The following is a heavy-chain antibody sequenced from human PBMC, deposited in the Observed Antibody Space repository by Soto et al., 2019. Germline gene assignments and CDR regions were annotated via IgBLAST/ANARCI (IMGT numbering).Heavy chain of an antibody. CDR3: ARHLGCTNGVCYYNWFDP. D-gene: IGHD2-8*01. Sequence: VASLKISCKGAGYSLTSYWISWVRQMPRKGLEWMGRIDPSDSYTNYSPSFQGHVTISADKSISTAYLQWSSLKASDTAMYYCARHLGCTNGVCYYNWFDPWGQGTLVTVSS. CDR1: GYSLTSYW. V-gene: IGHV5-10-1*01. J-gene: IGHJ5*02. CDR2: IDPSDSYT.